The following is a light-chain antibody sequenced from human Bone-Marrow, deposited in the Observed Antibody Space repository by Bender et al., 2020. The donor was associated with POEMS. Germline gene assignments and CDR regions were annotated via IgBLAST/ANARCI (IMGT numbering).Light chain of an antibody. J-gene: IGLJ2*01. CDR2: EVS. CDR1: ISDVGSYNL. V-gene: IGLV2-14*02. Sequence: QSALTQPASVSGSPGQSITISCTGTISDVGSYNLVSWYQQYPGKAPKTLIYEVSKRPSGVPDRFSGSKFGNTASLAISGLRSEDEADYYCATWDGNLSGPHVVFGGGTKLTVL. CDR3: ATWDGNLSGPHVV.